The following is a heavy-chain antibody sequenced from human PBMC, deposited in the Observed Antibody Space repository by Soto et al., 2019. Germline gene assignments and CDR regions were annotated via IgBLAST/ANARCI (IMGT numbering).Heavy chain of an antibody. CDR3: ATVSTTVTTSDY. J-gene: IGHJ4*02. Sequence: EVQLVESGGGLVKPGGSLRLSCAASGFTFSSYSMNWVSQAPGKGLEWVSSISSSSSYIYYADSVKGRFTISRDNAKNSLYLQRNSLRAEDTAVYYCATVSTTVTTSDYWGQGTLVTVSS. D-gene: IGHD4-17*01. V-gene: IGHV3-21*01. CDR2: ISSSSSYI. CDR1: GFTFSSYS.